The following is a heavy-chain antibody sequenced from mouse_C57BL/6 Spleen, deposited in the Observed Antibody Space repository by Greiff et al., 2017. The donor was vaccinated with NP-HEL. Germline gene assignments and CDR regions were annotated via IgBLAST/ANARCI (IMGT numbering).Heavy chain of an antibody. V-gene: IGHV1-5*01. Sequence: VQLKQSGTVLARPGASVKMSCKTSGYTFTSYWMHWVKQRPGQGLEGIGAIYPGNSDTSYNQKFKGKAKLTAVTSASTAYMELSSLTNEDSAVYYCTRPYYYGSSYYFDYWGQGTTLTVSS. CDR1: GYTFTSYW. D-gene: IGHD1-1*01. CDR2: IYPGNSDT. CDR3: TRPYYYGSSYYFDY. J-gene: IGHJ2*01.